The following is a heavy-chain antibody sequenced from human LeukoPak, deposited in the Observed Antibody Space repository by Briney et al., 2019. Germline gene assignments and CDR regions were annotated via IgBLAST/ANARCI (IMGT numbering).Heavy chain of an antibody. V-gene: IGHV3-11*04. CDR2: MSSSGSTI. J-gene: IGHJ4*02. Sequence: AGSLRLSCAASGFTFNDYYMTWIRQAPGKGLEWVSYMSSSGSTIYYADSVKGRFTISRDNAKNSLYLQMNSLRAEDTAVYYCARDPSRWLQHSYYFDYWGQGTLVTVSS. CDR3: ARDPSRWLQHSYYFDY. D-gene: IGHD5-24*01. CDR1: GFTFNDYY.